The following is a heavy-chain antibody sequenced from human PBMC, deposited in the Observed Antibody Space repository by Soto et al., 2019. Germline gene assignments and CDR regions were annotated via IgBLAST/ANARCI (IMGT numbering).Heavy chain of an antibody. CDR3: ARAEVELEWLSGYDY. CDR2: IIPIFGTA. Sequence: SVKVSCKASGGTFSSYAISWVRQAPGQGLEWMGGIIPIFGTANYAQKFQGRVTITADESTSTAYMELSSLRSEDTAVYYCARAEVELEWLSGYDYWGQGTLVTVSS. V-gene: IGHV1-69*13. J-gene: IGHJ4*02. D-gene: IGHD3-3*01. CDR1: GGTFSSYA.